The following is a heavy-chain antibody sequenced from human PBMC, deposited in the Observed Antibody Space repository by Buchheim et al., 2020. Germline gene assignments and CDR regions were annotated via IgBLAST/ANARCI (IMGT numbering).Heavy chain of an antibody. CDR2: IYHSGST. V-gene: IGHV4-30-2*01. CDR1: GGPISSGGYS. J-gene: IGHJ4*02. D-gene: IGHD2-15*01. Sequence: QLQLQESGSGLVKPSQTLSLTCAVSGGPISSGGYSWSWIRQPPGKGLEWIGYIYHSGSTYYNPSLKSRVTISVDRSKNQFSLKLSSVTAADTAVYYCAREKAGYCSGGSCYEGRYFDYWGQGTL. CDR3: AREKAGYCSGGSCYEGRYFDY.